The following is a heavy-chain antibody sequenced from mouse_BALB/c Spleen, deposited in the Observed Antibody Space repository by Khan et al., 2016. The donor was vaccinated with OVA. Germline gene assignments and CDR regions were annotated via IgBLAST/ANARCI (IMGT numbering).Heavy chain of an antibody. CDR2: IYPGSDST. D-gene: IGHD4-1*01. V-gene: IGHV1-77*01. CDR3: ARGVWDVFAY. J-gene: IGHJ3*01. CDR1: GYTFTDYV. Sequence: VELVESGPELVKPGASVKMSCKASGYTFTDYVMNWVKQRNGQGLEWIGQIYPGSDSTYYNENFKGKATLTTDRSSNTAYMQLSNLTSEDSAVYCCARGVWDVFAYWGQGTLVTVAA.